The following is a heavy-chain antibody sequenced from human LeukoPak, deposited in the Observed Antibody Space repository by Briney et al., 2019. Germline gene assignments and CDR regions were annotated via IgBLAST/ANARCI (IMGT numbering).Heavy chain of an antibody. D-gene: IGHD1-26*01. V-gene: IGHV3-9*01. Sequence: GRSLRLSCAASGFTFDDYAMHWVRQAPGKGLEWVSGISWNSGSIDYADSVKGRFTISRDNAKNSLYLQLNSLRAEDSALYYCAKAGGSYSGLSYFDYWGQGTLVTVSS. CDR1: GFTFDDYA. CDR3: AKAGGSYSGLSYFDY. J-gene: IGHJ4*02. CDR2: ISWNSGSI.